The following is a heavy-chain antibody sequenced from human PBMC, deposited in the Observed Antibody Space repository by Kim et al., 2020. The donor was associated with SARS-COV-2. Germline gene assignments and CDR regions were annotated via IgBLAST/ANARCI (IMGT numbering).Heavy chain of an antibody. CDR1: GFTFSSYA. J-gene: IGHJ4*01. CDR2: ISYDGSNK. CDR3: ARDGPYGSGSYSPNYYF. D-gene: IGHD3-10*01. V-gene: IGHV3-30*04. Sequence: GGSLRLSCAASGFTFSSYAMHWVRQAPGKGLEWVAVISYDGSNKYYADSVKGRFTISRDNSKNTLYLQMNSLRAEDTAVYYCARDGPYGSGSYSPNYYF.